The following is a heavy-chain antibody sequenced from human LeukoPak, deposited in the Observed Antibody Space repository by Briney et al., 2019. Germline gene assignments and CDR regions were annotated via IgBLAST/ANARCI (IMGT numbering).Heavy chain of an antibody. CDR1: GYTFTSYG. CDR2: IRAYNGNT. J-gene: IGHJ4*02. V-gene: IGHV1-18*01. CDR3: ARWSGSYFRFDY. D-gene: IGHD1-26*01. Sequence: ASVKVSCEASGYTFTSYGISWVRQAPGQGLEGMGWIRAYNGNTNYAQKLQGRVTMATDTSTSPAYMELRSLRSDDPAVYYCARWSGSYFRFDYWGQGPLVSVSS.